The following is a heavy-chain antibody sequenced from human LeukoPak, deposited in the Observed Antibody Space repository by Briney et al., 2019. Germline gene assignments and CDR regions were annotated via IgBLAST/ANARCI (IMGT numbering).Heavy chain of an antibody. J-gene: IGHJ3*02. D-gene: IGHD3-22*01. CDR3: ASSCSSGYYWWAFDI. Sequence: SQTLSLTCTVSGGSISSGGYYWSWIRQHPGKGLEWIGYIYYSGSTYYNPSLKSRVTISVDTSKNQFSLKLGSVTAADTAVYYCASSCSSGYYWWAFDIWGQGTMVTVSS. CDR1: GGSISSGGYY. CDR2: IYYSGST. V-gene: IGHV4-31*03.